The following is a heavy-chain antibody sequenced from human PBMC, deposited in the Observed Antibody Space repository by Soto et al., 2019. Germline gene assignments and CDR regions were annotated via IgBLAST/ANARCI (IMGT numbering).Heavy chain of an antibody. CDR2: IYTSGST. V-gene: IGHV4-4*07. Sequence: SETLSLTCTVSGGSISSYYWSWIRQPAGKGLEWIGRIYTSGSTNYNPSLKSRVTMSVDTSKNQFSLKLSSVTAADTAVYYCARGRYSSRDFYYYGVDVWGQGTTVTVSS. J-gene: IGHJ6*02. CDR1: GGSISSYY. CDR3: ARGRYSSRDFYYYGVDV. D-gene: IGHD6-13*01.